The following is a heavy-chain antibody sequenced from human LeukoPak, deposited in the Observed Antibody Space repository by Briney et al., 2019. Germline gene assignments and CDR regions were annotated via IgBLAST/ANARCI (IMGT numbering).Heavy chain of an antibody. CDR1: GYTFTGYY. CDR3: ARALAAYYDILTGPKHYYYGMDV. V-gene: IGHV1-2*02. J-gene: IGHJ6*02. CDR2: INPNSGGT. D-gene: IGHD3-9*01. Sequence: ASVKVSCKASGYTFTGYYMHWVRQAPGQGLEWMGGINPNSGGTNYAQKFQGRVTMTRDTSISTAYMELSRLRSDDTAVYYCARALAAYYDILTGPKHYYYGMDVWGQGTTVTVSS.